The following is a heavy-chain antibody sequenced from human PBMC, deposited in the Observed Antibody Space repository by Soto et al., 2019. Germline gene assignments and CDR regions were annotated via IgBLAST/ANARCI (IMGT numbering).Heavy chain of an antibody. J-gene: IGHJ6*03. CDR1: GASVSSNSSA. Sequence: QVQLQQSGPGLVRPSQTLSLTCAISGASVSSNSSAWKWIRQSPSRGLEWLGRTYYRSRWYNDYAVSVKSRITVNPATATHQFSLHLHSVTPEATAVYYCAGTTSLQCYSMDVWDKGTTVTVAS. V-gene: IGHV6-1*01. CDR3: AGTTSLQCYSMDV. CDR2: TYYRSRWYN. D-gene: IGHD1-7*01.